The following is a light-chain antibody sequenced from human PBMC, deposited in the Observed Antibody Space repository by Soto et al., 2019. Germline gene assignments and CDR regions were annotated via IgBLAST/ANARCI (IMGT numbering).Light chain of an antibody. CDR1: SIYVGDNNY. V-gene: IGLV2-14*01. J-gene: IGLJ1*01. CDR3: SSYTRSRTHDV. Sequence: QSVLAQPASVSGSPGQSITISCSGSSIYVGDNNYVSWYQHHPGKAPKLMIYEVSNRPSGVSNRFSGSKSGNTASLTISVRQAEDEAAYNWSSYTRSRTHDVCGTGPQSTVL. CDR2: EVS.